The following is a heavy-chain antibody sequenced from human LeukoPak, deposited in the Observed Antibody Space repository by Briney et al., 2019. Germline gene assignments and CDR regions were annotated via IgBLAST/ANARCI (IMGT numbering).Heavy chain of an antibody. J-gene: IGHJ4*02. Sequence: GGSLRLSCAASGFTFSSYSMNWVRQAPGKGLEWVSSISSSSSYIYYADSVKGRFTISRDDAKNSLYLQMNSLRAEDTAVYYCARGRAAYAHNFDYWGQGTLVTVSS. D-gene: IGHD2-21*01. CDR2: ISSSSSYI. CDR3: ARGRAAYAHNFDY. V-gene: IGHV3-21*01. CDR1: GFTFSSYS.